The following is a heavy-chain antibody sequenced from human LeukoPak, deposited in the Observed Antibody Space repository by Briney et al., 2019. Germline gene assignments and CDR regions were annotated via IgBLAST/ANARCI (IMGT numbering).Heavy chain of an antibody. CDR2: ICGSGDST. CDR3: AKRLSFGVAIGDFDY. J-gene: IGHJ4*02. CDR1: GFTFCNYS. Sequence: GGSLRLSCAASGFTFCNYSLRRVRQAPGEGGGGVSAICGSGDSTYYADSVKGRFTTSRDSSMETLYLQMNSLRAEDTATYFCAKRLSFGVAIGDFDYWGQGTLVTVSS. D-gene: IGHD3-3*01. V-gene: IGHV3-23*01.